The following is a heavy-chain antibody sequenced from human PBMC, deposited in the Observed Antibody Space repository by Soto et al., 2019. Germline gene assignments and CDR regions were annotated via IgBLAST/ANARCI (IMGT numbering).Heavy chain of an antibody. CDR2: IIPVFAST. J-gene: IGHJ4*02. V-gene: IGHV1-69*12. CDR1: GGTFSTYG. Sequence: QVHLVQSGAEVKKPASSVKVSCQASGGTFSTYGITWVRQAPGHGLEWMGAIIPVFASTSSAQLFRGRLSITADEVSSTAYMELSGLTSEDTAIYYCATAGFRVTAFQQFEHWVQGTLVTVS. CDR3: ATAGFRVTAFQQFEH.